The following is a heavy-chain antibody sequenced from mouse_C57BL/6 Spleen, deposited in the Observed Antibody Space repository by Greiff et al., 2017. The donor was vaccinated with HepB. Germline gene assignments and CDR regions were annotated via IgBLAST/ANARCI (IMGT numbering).Heavy chain of an antibody. V-gene: IGHV1-80*01. Sequence: QVQLKESGAELVKPGASVKISCKASGYAFSSYWMNWVKQRPGKGLEWIGQIYPGDGDTNYNGKFKGKATLTADKSSSTAYMQLSSLTSEDSAVYFCARGPGYYGSSSRFAYWGQGTLVTVSA. J-gene: IGHJ3*01. CDR3: ARGPGYYGSSSRFAY. CDR1: GYAFSSYW. D-gene: IGHD1-1*01. CDR2: IYPGDGDT.